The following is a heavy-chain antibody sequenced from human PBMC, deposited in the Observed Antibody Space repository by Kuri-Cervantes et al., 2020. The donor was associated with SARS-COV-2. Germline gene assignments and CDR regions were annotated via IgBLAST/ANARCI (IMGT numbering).Heavy chain of an antibody. CDR1: GGSFSGYC. CDR3: ARSDSRGWFDP. D-gene: IGHD3-22*01. Sequence: SQTLSLTCAVYGGSFSGYCWSWIRQPPGTGLEWIGEINHRGSTNYNPSLKSRVTIPVDTSKNQCSLKLSSVTAADTAVYYCARSDSRGWFDPWGQGTLVTVSS. J-gene: IGHJ5*02. V-gene: IGHV4-34*01. CDR2: INHRGST.